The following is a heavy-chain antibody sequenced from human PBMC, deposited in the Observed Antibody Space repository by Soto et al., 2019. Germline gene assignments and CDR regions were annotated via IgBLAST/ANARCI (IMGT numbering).Heavy chain of an antibody. J-gene: IGHJ5*02. Sequence: QVQLQESGPGLVKPSETLSLTCTVSGGSISNYYWTWIRQPPGKGLEWIGYIYYSGSTNYNPPLKSRVTISVDTSKNQFSLKLSSVTAADTALYYCAKLPWADYGGIFDPWGQGTLVTVSS. V-gene: IGHV4-59*01. CDR3: AKLPWADYGGIFDP. CDR1: GGSISNYY. CDR2: IYYSGST. D-gene: IGHD4-17*01.